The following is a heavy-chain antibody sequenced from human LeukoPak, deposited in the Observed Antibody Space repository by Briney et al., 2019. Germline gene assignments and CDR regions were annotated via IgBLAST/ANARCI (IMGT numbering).Heavy chain of an antibody. J-gene: IGHJ4*02. D-gene: IGHD3-22*01. CDR2: ISSSSSTI. Sequence: PGGSLRLSCAASGFTFSSYEMNWVRQAPGKGLEWVSYISSSSSTIYYADSVKGRFTISRDNAKNSLYLQMNSLRAEDTAVYYCARGEGPQSPREYDSSGYYRYGGQGTLVTVSS. CDR1: GFTFSSYE. CDR3: ARGEGPQSPREYDSSGYYRY. V-gene: IGHV3-48*01.